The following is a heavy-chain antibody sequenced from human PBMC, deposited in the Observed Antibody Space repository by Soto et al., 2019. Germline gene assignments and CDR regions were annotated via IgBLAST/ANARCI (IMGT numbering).Heavy chain of an antibody. CDR3: ARALTQYYYDSSGYYYY. Sequence: EVQLVESGGGLVQPGGSLRLSCAASGFTFSSYCMSWVRQAPGKGLEWVANIKQDGSEKYYVDSVKGRFTISRDNAKNSLYLQMNSLRAEDTAVYYCARALTQYYYDSSGYYYYWGQGTLVTVSS. D-gene: IGHD3-22*01. V-gene: IGHV3-7*05. J-gene: IGHJ4*02. CDR2: IKQDGSEK. CDR1: GFTFSSYC.